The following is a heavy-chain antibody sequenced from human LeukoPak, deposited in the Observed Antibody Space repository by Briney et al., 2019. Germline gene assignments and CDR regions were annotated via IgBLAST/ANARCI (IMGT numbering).Heavy chain of an antibody. V-gene: IGHV3-7*01. CDR1: GFTFSSYL. CDR3: ARDRGYSYGLRPYYFDY. J-gene: IGHJ4*02. Sequence: GGSLRLSCAASGFTFSSYLMSWVRQAPGKGLEWVAHIKQDGSEKYYVDSVKGRFTISRDNAKNSLYLQMNSLRAEDTAVYYCARDRGYSYGLRPYYFDYWGQGTLVTVSS. D-gene: IGHD5-18*01. CDR2: IKQDGSEK.